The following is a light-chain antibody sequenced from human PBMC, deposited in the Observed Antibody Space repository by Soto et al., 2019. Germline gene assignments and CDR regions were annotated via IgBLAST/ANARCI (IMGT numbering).Light chain of an antibody. CDR3: QQYKLWYT. Sequence: EIVMTQSPATLSVSPGERATLSCRASQSISSDLAWYQQKPGHAPRLLIYDASTRATGIPARFSGSGSGKEFTLTISSLQSEDFAVYYCQQYKLWYTFGQGTKLEIK. CDR1: QSISSD. CDR2: DAS. J-gene: IGKJ2*01. V-gene: IGKV3-15*01.